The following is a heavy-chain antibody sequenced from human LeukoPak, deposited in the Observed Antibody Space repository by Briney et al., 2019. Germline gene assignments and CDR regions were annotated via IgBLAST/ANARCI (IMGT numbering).Heavy chain of an antibody. D-gene: IGHD6-13*01. CDR1: GFIFRNYA. J-gene: IGHJ5*02. CDR2: VHGRT. CDR3: ARDLGSSYRNWFDP. V-gene: IGHV3-23*01. Sequence: GGSLRLSCAASGFIFRNYAMSWVRQAPGKGLEWVSTVHGRTYYADSVKGRFTISRDDSRSTLYLQMDNLRAEDTAVYYCARDLGSSYRNWFDPWGQGTLVTVSS.